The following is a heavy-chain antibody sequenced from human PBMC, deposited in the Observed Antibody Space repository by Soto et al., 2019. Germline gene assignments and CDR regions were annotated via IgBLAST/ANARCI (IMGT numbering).Heavy chain of an antibody. V-gene: IGHV4-39*01. D-gene: IGHD2-15*01. CDR2: IYYSGST. Sequence: QLQLQESGPGLVKPSETLSLTCTVSGGSISSSSYYWGWIRQPPGKGLEWIGSIYYSGSTYYNPSLKSRVTISVDTSKNQFSLKLSSVTAADTAVYYCARCIGCSGGSCYCDAFDIWGQGTMVTVSS. CDR1: GGSISSSSYY. J-gene: IGHJ3*02. CDR3: ARCIGCSGGSCYCDAFDI.